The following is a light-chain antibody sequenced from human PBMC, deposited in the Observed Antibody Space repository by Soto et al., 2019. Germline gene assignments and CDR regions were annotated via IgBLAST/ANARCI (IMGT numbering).Light chain of an antibody. CDR2: AAS. J-gene: IGKJ4*01. CDR3: QQYNNWPPLT. V-gene: IGKV3-15*01. Sequence: EVVVTQSPATLSVSLGGRATLSCRASQSVRTNLAWYQQKPGQAPRLLIYAASTRATGIPARFSGSGSGTEFTLTITSLQSEDFAVYYCQQYNNWPPLTIGGGTKVEIK. CDR1: QSVRTN.